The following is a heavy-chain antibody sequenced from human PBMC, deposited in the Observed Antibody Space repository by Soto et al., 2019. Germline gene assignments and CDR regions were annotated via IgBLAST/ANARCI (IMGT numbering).Heavy chain of an antibody. CDR1: GFTFSSYA. CDR3: AKSKVPTVEPNYFDY. D-gene: IGHD4-17*01. CDR2: ISGSGGST. J-gene: IGHJ4*02. Sequence: EVQLLESGGGLVQPGGSLRLSCAASGFTFSSYAMSWVRQAPGKGLEWVSAISGSGGSTYYADSVKGRFTISRDNSKNPLYLQMNSLRAEDTAVYYCAKSKVPTVEPNYFDYWGQGTLVTVSS. V-gene: IGHV3-23*01.